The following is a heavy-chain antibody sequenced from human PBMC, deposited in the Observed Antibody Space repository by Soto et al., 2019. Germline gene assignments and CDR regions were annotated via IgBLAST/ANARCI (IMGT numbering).Heavy chain of an antibody. D-gene: IGHD6-19*01. J-gene: IGHJ6*02. CDR3: ARDVTGGIAVAGIGYYGMDV. CDR2: INSDGSST. Sequence: GGSLRLSCAASGFTFSGYWMHWVRQAPGKGLVWVSRINSDGSSTSYADSVKGRFTISRDNAKNTLYLQMNSLRAEDTAVYYCARDVTGGIAVAGIGYYGMDVWGQGTTVTVS. V-gene: IGHV3-74*01. CDR1: GFTFSGYW.